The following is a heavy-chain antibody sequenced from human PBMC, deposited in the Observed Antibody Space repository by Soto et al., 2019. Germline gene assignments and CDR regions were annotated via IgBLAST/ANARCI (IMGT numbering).Heavy chain of an antibody. J-gene: IGHJ4*02. V-gene: IGHV1-2*02. Sequence: ASVKISCKSSGYAFTGYYIHWVRQAPGQGLEWMGWINPNSGDTNYAQKFQGRVTMTRDTSFSTAYMELSSLRSDDTAVYYCATRYSYVQFWGGGTLVTVSS. D-gene: IGHD5-18*01. CDR3: ATRYSYVQF. CDR2: INPNSGDT. CDR1: GYAFTGYY.